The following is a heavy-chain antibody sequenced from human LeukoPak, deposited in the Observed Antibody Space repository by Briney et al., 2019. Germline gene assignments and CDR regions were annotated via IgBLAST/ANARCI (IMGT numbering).Heavy chain of an antibody. CDR1: GGSISSGSYY. D-gene: IGHD3-3*01. J-gene: IGHJ3*02. CDR2: IDTSGST. CDR3: ARDLSFWSGYYMDAFDI. Sequence: TSQTLSLTCTVSGGSISSGSYYWSWIRQPAGKGLEWIGRIDTSGSTNYNPSLKSRVTISVDTSKNQFSLKLSSVTAADTAVYYCARDLSFWSGYYMDAFDIWGQGTMVTVSS. V-gene: IGHV4-61*02.